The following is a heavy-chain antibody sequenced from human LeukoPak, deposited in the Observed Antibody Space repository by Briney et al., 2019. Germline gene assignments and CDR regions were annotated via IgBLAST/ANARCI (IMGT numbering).Heavy chain of an antibody. V-gene: IGHV3-20*04. D-gene: IGHD2-2*01. CDR2: INWNGGST. J-gene: IGHJ4*02. CDR1: GFTFDDYG. Sequence: GGSLRLSCAASGFTFDDYGMSWVRQAPGKGLEWVSGINWNGGSTGYADSVKGRFTISRDNAKNSLYLQMNSLRAEDTAVYYCASDIVVVPAAPDEIDYWGQGTLVTVSS. CDR3: ASDIVVVPAAPDEIDY.